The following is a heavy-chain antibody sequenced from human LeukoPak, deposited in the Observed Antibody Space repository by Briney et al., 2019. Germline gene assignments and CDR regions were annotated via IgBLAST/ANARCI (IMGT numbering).Heavy chain of an antibody. CDR1: GFTFSSYS. Sequence: GGSLRLSCAASGFTFSSYSMNWVRQAPGKGLEWVSSISSSSSYIYYAESVKGRFTISRDNAKNSLYLQMNSLRAEDTAVYYCARDPSYYDILTGYYNAGDYCGQGMLVTVSS. J-gene: IGHJ4*02. CDR3: ARDPSYYDILTGYYNAGDY. CDR2: ISSSSSYI. V-gene: IGHV3-21*01. D-gene: IGHD3-9*01.